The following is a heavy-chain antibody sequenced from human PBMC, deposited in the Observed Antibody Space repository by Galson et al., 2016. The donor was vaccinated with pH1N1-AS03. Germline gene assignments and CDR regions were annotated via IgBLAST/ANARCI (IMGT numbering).Heavy chain of an antibody. Sequence: SLRLSCAASGFTFRSFGMNWVRQAPGKGLEWVAFIRYDGRNKFYADSMKGRFTISRDNSKNTLYHQVNSLTTDDAAVYYCARAAYDRTEDYSSPFDKWGQGTLVTVSS. CDR3: ARAAYDRTEDYSSPFDK. CDR1: GFTFRSFG. D-gene: IGHD2-15*01. J-gene: IGHJ4*02. V-gene: IGHV3-30*02. CDR2: IRYDGRNK.